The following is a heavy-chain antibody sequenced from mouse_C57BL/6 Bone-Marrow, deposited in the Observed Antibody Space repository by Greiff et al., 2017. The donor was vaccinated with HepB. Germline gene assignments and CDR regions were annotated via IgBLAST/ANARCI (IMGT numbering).Heavy chain of an antibody. Sequence: VQLQQSGTVLARPGASVKMSCKTSGYTFTSYWMHWVKQRPGQGLEWIGAIYPGNSDTSYNQKFKGKAKLTAVTSASTAYMELSSLTNEDSAVYYCTRFPGNYVYYYAMDYWGQGTSVTVSS. CDR3: TRFPGNYVYYYAMDY. CDR2: IYPGNSDT. J-gene: IGHJ4*01. D-gene: IGHD2-1*01. V-gene: IGHV1-5*01. CDR1: GYTFTSYW.